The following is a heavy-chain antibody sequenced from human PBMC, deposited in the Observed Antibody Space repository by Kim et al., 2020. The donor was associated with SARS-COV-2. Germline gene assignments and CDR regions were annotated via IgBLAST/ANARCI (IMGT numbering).Heavy chain of an antibody. D-gene: IGHD2-15*01. J-gene: IGHJ4*02. CDR1: GFTFGAFW. CDR3: VRDCSDFTTADLWY. Sequence: GGSLRLSCAASGFTFGAFWMPWVRQAPGKGLVWVARIKQDGSPTHYADYVKGRFTISRDNAKNTLNLQMNSLRNEDTAVYYCVRDCSDFTTADLWYWGQGISVTVSS. CDR2: IKQDGSPT. V-gene: IGHV3-74*01.